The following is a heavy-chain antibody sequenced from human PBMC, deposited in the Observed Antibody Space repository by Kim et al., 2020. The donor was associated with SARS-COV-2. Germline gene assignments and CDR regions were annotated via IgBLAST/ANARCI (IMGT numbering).Heavy chain of an antibody. J-gene: IGHJ4*02. CDR3: ATYLKVALDY. Sequence: GGSLRLSCAGSGFTFRSYEMNWVRLAPGKGLEWISYISNGGSTRYYADSVKGRFTISRDNAKNSMYLQMNSLRAEDTAIYYCATYLKVALDYWGQGNLVTVSS. V-gene: IGHV3-48*03. D-gene: IGHD5-12*01. CDR2: ISNGGSTR. CDR1: GFTFRSYE.